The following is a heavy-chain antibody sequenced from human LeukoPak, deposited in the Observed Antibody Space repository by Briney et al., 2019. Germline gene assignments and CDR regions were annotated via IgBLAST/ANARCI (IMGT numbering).Heavy chain of an antibody. V-gene: IGHV3-74*01. CDR2: INIDGRST. D-gene: IGHD2-21*01. CDR3: AKEVPDSFYFGY. CDR1: GFTCSYYR. J-gene: IGHJ4*02. Sequence: GGSLLLSSAASGFTCSYYRMHWVRQAPGKGLVWVSRINIDGRSTTYADSVKGRFTISRDKAKNTLYLQMNSLRAEDTAVYYCAKEVPDSFYFGYWGQGTLATVST.